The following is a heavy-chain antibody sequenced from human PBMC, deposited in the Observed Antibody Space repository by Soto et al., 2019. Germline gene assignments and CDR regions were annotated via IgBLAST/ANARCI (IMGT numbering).Heavy chain of an antibody. J-gene: IGHJ4*02. CDR1: GFTFSRYW. V-gene: IGHV3-74*01. D-gene: IGHD3-22*01. Sequence: EVQLVESGGGIVQPGGSLRLSCAASGFTFSRYWMHWVRQAPGKGLVWVSRINSDGSRRSYADSAKGRFTTSRDNAKNTVYLQMNSLRAEDTAVYYCARGDGDYYDGNGYLGRHWGQGTLVTVSS. CDR2: INSDGSRR. CDR3: ARGDGDYYDGNGYLGRH.